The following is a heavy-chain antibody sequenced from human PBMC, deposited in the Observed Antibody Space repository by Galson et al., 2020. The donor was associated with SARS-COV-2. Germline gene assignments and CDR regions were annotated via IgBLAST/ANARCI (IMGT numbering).Heavy chain of an antibody. CDR3: AREGSYGDYSVALDY. CDR1: GFTFSSYG. J-gene: IGHJ4*02. D-gene: IGHD4-17*01. Sequence: GGSLRLSCAASGFTFSSYGMHWVRQAPGKGLEWVAVIWYDGSNKYYADSVKGRFTISRDNSKNTLYLQMNSLRAEDTAVYYCAREGSYGDYSVALDYWGQGTLVTVSS. V-gene: IGHV3-33*01. CDR2: IWYDGSNK.